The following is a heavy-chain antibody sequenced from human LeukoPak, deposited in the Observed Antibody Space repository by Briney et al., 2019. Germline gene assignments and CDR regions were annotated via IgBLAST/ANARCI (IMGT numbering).Heavy chain of an antibody. V-gene: IGHV3-23*01. J-gene: IGHJ4*02. D-gene: IGHD6-19*01. CDR3: AKRSAESSGYFDS. Sequence: GGSLRLSCAASGFIFRNYAMTWVRQAPGKGLEWVSAITGSGTFTDYADSVRGRFTISRDNSKNTLYLQMNSLRAEDTAIYYCAKRSAESSGYFDSWGQGTLVTVSS. CDR2: ITGSGTFT. CDR1: GFIFRNYA.